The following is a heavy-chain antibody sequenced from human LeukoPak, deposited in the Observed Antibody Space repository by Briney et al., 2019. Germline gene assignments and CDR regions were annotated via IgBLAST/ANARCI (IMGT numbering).Heavy chain of an antibody. CDR2: INHSGST. CDR1: GGSFSGYY. CDR3: ARGLVMVRGVITKPFDP. D-gene: IGHD3-10*01. V-gene: IGHV4-34*01. Sequence: PSETLSLTCAVYGGSFSGYYWSWIRQPPGKGLEWIGEINHSGSTNYNPSLKSQVTISVDTSKNQFSLKLSSVTAADTAVYYCARGLVMVRGVITKPFDPWGQGTLVTVSS. J-gene: IGHJ5*02.